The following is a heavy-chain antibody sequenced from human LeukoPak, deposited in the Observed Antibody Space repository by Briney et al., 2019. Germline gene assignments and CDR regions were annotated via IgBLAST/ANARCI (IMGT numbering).Heavy chain of an antibody. J-gene: IGHJ3*02. CDR1: GFTFSSYA. D-gene: IGHD3-16*01. V-gene: IGHV3-30-3*01. CDR3: ASEGGGGTFGAFDI. Sequence: GGSLRLSCAASGFTFSSYAMHWVRQAPGKGLEWVAVISYDGSNKYYADSVKGRFTISRDNSKNTLYLQMNSLRAEDTAVYYCASEGGGGTFGAFDIWGQGTMVTVSS. CDR2: ISYDGSNK.